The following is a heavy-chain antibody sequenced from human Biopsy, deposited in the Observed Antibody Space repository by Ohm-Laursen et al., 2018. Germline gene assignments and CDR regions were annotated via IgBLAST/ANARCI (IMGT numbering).Heavy chain of an antibody. CDR1: GGSISSDY. Sequence: TLSLTCTASGGSISSDYWSWIRQTLGKGLEWIGYIYYSGSTNYNPSLKSRVTISVDTSKNQFSLRLNSVTAADTAVYYCARATNSTGWPYYYFYGMDVWGQGTTVTVSS. CDR2: IYYSGST. CDR3: ARATNSTGWPYYYFYGMDV. D-gene: IGHD2/OR15-2a*01. J-gene: IGHJ6*02. V-gene: IGHV4-59*01.